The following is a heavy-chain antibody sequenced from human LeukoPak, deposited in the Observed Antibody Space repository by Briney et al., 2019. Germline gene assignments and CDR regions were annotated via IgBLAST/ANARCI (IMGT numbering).Heavy chain of an antibody. V-gene: IGHV4-30-2*01. J-gene: IGHJ6*02. D-gene: IGHD7-27*01. CDR1: GGSISSGGYS. CDR3: ARAPVWDYYGMDV. CDR2: IYHSGST. Sequence: SEILSLTCTVSGGSISSGGYSWSWIRQPPGKGLEWIGYIYHSGSTYYNPSLKSRVTISVDRSKNQFSLKLGSVTAADTAVYYCARAPVWDYYGMDVWGQGTTVTVSS.